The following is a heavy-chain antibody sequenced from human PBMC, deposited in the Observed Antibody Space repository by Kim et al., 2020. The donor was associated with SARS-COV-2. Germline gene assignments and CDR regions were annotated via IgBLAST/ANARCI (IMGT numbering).Heavy chain of an antibody. CDR2: INAGNGNT. CDR3: ASGYYYDSSGYYYVNYFDY. Sequence: ASVKVSCKASGYTFTSYAMHWVRQAPGQRLEWMGWINAGNGNTKYSQKFQGRVTITRDTSASTAYMELSSLRSEDTAVYYCASGYYYDSSGYYYVNYFDYWGQGTLVTVSS. J-gene: IGHJ4*02. D-gene: IGHD3-22*01. V-gene: IGHV1-3*01. CDR1: GYTFTSYA.